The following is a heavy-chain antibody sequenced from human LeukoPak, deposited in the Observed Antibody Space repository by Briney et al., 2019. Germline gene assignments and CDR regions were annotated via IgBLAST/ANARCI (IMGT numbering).Heavy chain of an antibody. CDR3: ARMGGYGRWLRPGAVGY. CDR1: GGSFSGYY. V-gene: IGHV4-34*01. Sequence: KPSETLSLTCAVYGGSFSGYYWSWIRQPPGKGLEWIGEINHSGSTNYNPSLKSRVTISVDTSKNQFSLMLSSVTAADTAVYYCARMGGYGRWLRPGAVGYWGQGTLVTVSS. D-gene: IGHD5-12*01. CDR2: INHSGST. J-gene: IGHJ4*02.